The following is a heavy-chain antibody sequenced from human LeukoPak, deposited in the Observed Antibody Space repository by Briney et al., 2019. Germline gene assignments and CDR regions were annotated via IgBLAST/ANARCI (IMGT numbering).Heavy chain of an antibody. J-gene: IGHJ4*02. CDR3: ARGARKGDDYGGFFDY. CDR2: IKQDGSEK. V-gene: IGHV3-7*01. CDR1: GFTFSTYA. D-gene: IGHD4-23*01. Sequence: GGSLRLSCAASGFTFSTYAMSWVRQALGKGLEWVGNIKQDGSEKYYVDSVKGRFTISRDNAKNSLYLQMNSLRVEDTAIYYCARGARKGDDYGGFFDYWGQGTLVTVSS.